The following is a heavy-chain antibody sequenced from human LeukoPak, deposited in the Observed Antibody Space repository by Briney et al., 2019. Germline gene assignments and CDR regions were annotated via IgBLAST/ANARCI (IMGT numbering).Heavy chain of an antibody. Sequence: PSETLSLTCAVYGGSFSGYYWSWIRQPPGKGLEWIGEINHSGSTNYNPSLKSRVTISVDTSKNQFSLKLRSVTAADTAVYYCARVLYYYGSGSYYPHYYYYGMDVWGQGTTVTVSS. CDR3: ARVLYYYGSGSYYPHYYYYGMDV. V-gene: IGHV4-34*01. D-gene: IGHD3-10*01. CDR1: GGSFSGYY. J-gene: IGHJ6*02. CDR2: INHSGST.